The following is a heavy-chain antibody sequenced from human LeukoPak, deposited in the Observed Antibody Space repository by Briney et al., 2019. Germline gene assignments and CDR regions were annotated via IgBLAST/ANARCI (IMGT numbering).Heavy chain of an antibody. D-gene: IGHD6-19*01. CDR1: GFTFDDYA. CDR3: AKDLHIAVAGAFDY. CDR2: ISWNSGSI. Sequence: PGGSLRLSCAASGFTFDDYAMHWVRQAPGKGLEWVSGISWNSGSIGYADSVKGRFTISRDNAKNSLYLQMNSLRAEDTALYYCAKDLHIAVAGAFDYWGQGTLVTVSS. V-gene: IGHV3-9*01. J-gene: IGHJ4*02.